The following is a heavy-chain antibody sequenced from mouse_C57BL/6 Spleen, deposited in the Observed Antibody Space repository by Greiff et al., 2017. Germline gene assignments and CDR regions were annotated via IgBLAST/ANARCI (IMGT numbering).Heavy chain of an antibody. J-gene: IGHJ1*03. Sequence: EVKLMESGAELVRPGSSVKMSCKTSGYTFTNYGINWVRQRPGQGLEWIGYIYIGNGYTDYTEKFKGKATLTSDTSSSTAYMQLSSLTSEDSAIYFCARSGDWGPWYFDVWGKGTTVTVSS. V-gene: IGHV1-58*01. CDR1: GYTFTNYG. CDR3: ARSGDWGPWYFDV. D-gene: IGHD4-1*01. CDR2: IYIGNGYT.